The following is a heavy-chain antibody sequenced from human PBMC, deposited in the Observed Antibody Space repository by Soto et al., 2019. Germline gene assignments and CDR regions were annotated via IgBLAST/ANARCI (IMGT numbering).Heavy chain of an antibody. Sequence: EVRLLESGGGLVQPGGSLRLSCAASGFTFRNYVISWVRQAPGKGLEWVAGLSGSGSSKYYAESVKDRFTISRDNSKNTVYLHIYSLRAEDTAVYYCAKDVPPTNNWHNYFDSWGQGTLVTVSS. V-gene: IGHV3-23*01. CDR1: GFTFRNYV. J-gene: IGHJ4*02. CDR2: LSGSGSSK. D-gene: IGHD1-1*01. CDR3: AKDVPPTNNWHNYFDS.